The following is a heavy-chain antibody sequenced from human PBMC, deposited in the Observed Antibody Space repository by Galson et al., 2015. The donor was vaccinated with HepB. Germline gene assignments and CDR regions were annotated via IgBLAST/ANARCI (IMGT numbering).Heavy chain of an antibody. CDR2: TYYRSKWFN. J-gene: IGHJ4*02. Sequence: CAISGDSVSSNSASWNWIRQSPSRGLEWLGRTYYRSKWFNEYALSVKSRITVDSDTSKNQFSLHLNSVTPEDSAVYFCARDGGWLLDNWGQGTLVTVSP. V-gene: IGHV6-1*01. CDR3: ARDGGWLLDN. CDR1: GDSVSSNSAS. D-gene: IGHD6-19*01.